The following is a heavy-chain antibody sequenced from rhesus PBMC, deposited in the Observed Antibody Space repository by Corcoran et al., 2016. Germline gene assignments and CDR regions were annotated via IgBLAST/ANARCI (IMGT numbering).Heavy chain of an antibody. CDR3: ARDPPLLIAAGPDGVDY. D-gene: IGHD6-13*01. J-gene: IGHJ4*01. V-gene: IGHV4-122*02. Sequence: QVQLQESGPGLVKPSETLSLTCAASGGSISSSYYHWSWIRQAPGKGLEWIGDLPYSACTCYNPSLKSRVTFSRDTSKNQFSLKLSSVTAADTAVYYCARDPPLLIAAGPDGVDYWGQGVLVTVSS. CDR1: GGSISSSYYH. CDR2: LPYSACT.